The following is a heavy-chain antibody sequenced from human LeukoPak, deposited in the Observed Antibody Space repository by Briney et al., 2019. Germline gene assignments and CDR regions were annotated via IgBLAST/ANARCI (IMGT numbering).Heavy chain of an antibody. J-gene: IGHJ4*02. D-gene: IGHD2-2*01. CDR2: IKQDGSEK. V-gene: IGHV3-7*03. Sequence: GGSLRLSCAASGFTFRSYWMSWVRQAPGKGLEWVANIKQDGSEKYYVDSAKGRFTISRDNAKNSLYLQMNSLRAEDTAVYYCARGSGYCSSISCFSFDYWGQGTLVTVSS. CDR3: ARGSGYCSSISCFSFDY. CDR1: GFTFRSYW.